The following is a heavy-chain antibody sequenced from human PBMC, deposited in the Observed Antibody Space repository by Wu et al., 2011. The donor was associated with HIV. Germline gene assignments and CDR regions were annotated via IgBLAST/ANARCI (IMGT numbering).Heavy chain of an antibody. Sequence: QVQLVQSGAEVKKPGSSVKVSCKASGGTFTSYAVSWVRLTPGQGLEWMGRIIPMFDTANYAQNFQGRVTMTTDTSTSTAYMELRSLRSDDTAVYYCARDLYYDSSGYNAHFDYWGQGTLVTVSS. D-gene: IGHD3-22*01. CDR2: IIPMFDTA. CDR1: GGTFTSYA. CDR3: ARDLYYDSSGYNAHFDY. J-gene: IGHJ4*02. V-gene: IGHV1-69*05.